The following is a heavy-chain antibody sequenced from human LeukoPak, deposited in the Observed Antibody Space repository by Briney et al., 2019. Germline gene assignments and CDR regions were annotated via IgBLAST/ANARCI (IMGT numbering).Heavy chain of an antibody. CDR1: GFTFSSYA. J-gene: IGHJ6*02. Sequence: GGSLRLSCAASGFTFSSYAMHWGRQAPGKGREWGAVISYEGRNKYYADSVKGRFTISRDNSKNTLYLQMNSLRAEDTAVYYCARAGGSCSSTSCYNVYYYYYGMDVWGQGTTVTVSS. CDR3: ARAGGSCSSTSCYNVYYYYYGMDV. V-gene: IGHV3-30*04. D-gene: IGHD2-2*02. CDR2: ISYEGRNK.